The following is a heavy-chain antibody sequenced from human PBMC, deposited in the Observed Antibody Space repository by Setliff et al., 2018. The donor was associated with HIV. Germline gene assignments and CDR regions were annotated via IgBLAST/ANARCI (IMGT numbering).Heavy chain of an antibody. Sequence: PGESLKISCKGSGYSFTSYWIGWVRQMPGKGLEWMGRIDPSDSYINYGPSFQGHVTISADKSTNTAFLQWSSLKASYSAMYYCSRGIAVAGHDFANTPGDIWGQGTMVTVSS. CDR2: IDPSDSYI. J-gene: IGHJ3*02. CDR1: GYSFTSYW. CDR3: SRGIAVAGHDFANTPGDI. V-gene: IGHV5-10-1*01. D-gene: IGHD6-19*01.